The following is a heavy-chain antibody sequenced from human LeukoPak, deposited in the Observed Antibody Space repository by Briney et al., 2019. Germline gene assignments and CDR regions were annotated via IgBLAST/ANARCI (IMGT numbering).Heavy chain of an antibody. Sequence: GGSLRLSCAASGFSFSSYSMNWVRQAPGKGLEWVSGINWNGGSTGYADSVKGRFTISRDNAKNSLYLQMNSLRAEDTALYYCARDRGDSSGYYYLVFESAFDIWGQGTMVTVSS. J-gene: IGHJ3*02. V-gene: IGHV3-20*04. CDR1: GFSFSSYS. CDR3: ARDRGDSSGYYYLVFESAFDI. D-gene: IGHD3-22*01. CDR2: INWNGGST.